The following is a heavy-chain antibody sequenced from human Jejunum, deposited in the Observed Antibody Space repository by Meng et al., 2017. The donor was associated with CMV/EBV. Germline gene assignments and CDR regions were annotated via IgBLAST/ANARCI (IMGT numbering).Heavy chain of an antibody. CDR1: GYTLPSYG. Sequence: SGYTLPSYGIKWVRQDPGQGLEWMGWISTYNGNTHYAQKLQGRATMTTDTSTSTAYMEVRSLKSDDTAVYYCARGVVTMTRYYFDYWGQGTLVTVSS. CDR2: ISTYNGNT. J-gene: IGHJ4*02. CDR3: ARGVVTMTRYYFDY. V-gene: IGHV1-18*01. D-gene: IGHD2-21*02.